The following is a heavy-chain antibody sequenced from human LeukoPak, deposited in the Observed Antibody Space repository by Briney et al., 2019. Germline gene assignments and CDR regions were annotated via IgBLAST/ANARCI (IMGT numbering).Heavy chain of an antibody. CDR2: FDPEDGET. Sequence: GASVKVSCKASGYTFASYYLHWVRQAPGKGLEWMGGFDPEDGETIYAQKFQGRVTMTEDTSTDTAYMELSSLRSEDTAVYYCATGANGYNFDYWGQGTLVTVSS. D-gene: IGHD5-24*01. CDR1: GYTFASYY. V-gene: IGHV1-24*01. J-gene: IGHJ4*02. CDR3: ATGANGYNFDY.